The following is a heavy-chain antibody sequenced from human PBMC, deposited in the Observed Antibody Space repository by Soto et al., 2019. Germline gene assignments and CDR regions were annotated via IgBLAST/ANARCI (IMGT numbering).Heavy chain of an antibody. CDR2: TYYRSRWYN. CDR3: AGTTSHQWYYMDV. V-gene: IGHV6-1*01. J-gene: IGHJ6*03. D-gene: IGHD1-7*01. Sequence: QVQLQESVPGLVKPSQTLSLTCAISGDSVSSNSAAWNWIRLSPSRGLEWLARTYYRSRWYNDYAVTVISRITVNPDTSKNQFSLQLTSVTPEDKAVYYCAGTTSHQWYYMDVWGKGTTVTVSS. CDR1: GDSVSSNSAA.